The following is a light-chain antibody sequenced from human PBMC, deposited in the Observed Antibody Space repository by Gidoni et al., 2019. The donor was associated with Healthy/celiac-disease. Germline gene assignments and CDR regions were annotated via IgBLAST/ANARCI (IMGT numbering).Light chain of an antibody. CDR2: GAS. CDR3: QQYKNWPPLT. Sequence: DIVMTQSPATLSVSPGERATLSCRASQSVSSNLAGYQQKPGQAPRLLIYGASTRATGIPARFSGSGSGTEFTLTISSLQSEDFAVYYCQQYKNWPPLTFGGGTKVEIK. CDR1: QSVSSN. V-gene: IGKV3-15*01. J-gene: IGKJ4*02.